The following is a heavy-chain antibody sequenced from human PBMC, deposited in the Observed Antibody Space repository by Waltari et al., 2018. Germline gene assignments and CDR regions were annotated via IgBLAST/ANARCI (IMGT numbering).Heavy chain of an antibody. Sequence: QVQLVQSGAEVKKPGASVKVSCKVSGYTLTELSMHWVRQAPGKGLEWMGGFDPEEGETINEQKFQGRVTMTEDTTTDTAYMELSSLRSEDTAVYYCATDSTRQLAPSYYYYYGMDVWGQGTTVTVSS. CDR3: ATDSTRQLAPSYYYYYGMDV. V-gene: IGHV1-24*01. D-gene: IGHD6-13*01. J-gene: IGHJ6*02. CDR2: FDPEEGET. CDR1: GYTLTELS.